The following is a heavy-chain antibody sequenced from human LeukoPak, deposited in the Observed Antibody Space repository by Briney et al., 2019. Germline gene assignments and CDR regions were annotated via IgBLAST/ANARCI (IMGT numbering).Heavy chain of an antibody. V-gene: IGHV4-34*01. D-gene: IGHD3-22*01. CDR2: IDHSGRT. Sequence: PSETLSLTCAVYGASFSGFHGSWIRQPPGKGLEWIGKIDHSGRTNYNPSLKSRVTMSVDTSKDQFSLKLTSVTAADTAMYYCARGEYYDTSGDRKNWFGPWGQGTLVTVSP. J-gene: IGHJ5*02. CDR1: GASFSGFH. CDR3: ARGEYYDTSGDRKNWFGP.